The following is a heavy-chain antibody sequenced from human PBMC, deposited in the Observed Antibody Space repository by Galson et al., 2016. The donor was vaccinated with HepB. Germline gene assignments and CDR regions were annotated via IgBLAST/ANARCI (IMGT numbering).Heavy chain of an antibody. CDR2: IYPADSDT. Sequence: QSGAEVKKPGESLKISCKGSGYSFSSQSIGWVRQMPGKGLEWMGIIYPADSDTTYSPSFQGQVTISADKSISTAYLQWSSLTASDTAMYYCARQPSLSLTILAYYFYVWGQGTLVTVSS. J-gene: IGHJ4*02. V-gene: IGHV5-51*01. CDR1: GYSFSSQS. D-gene: IGHD3-9*01. CDR3: ARQPSLSLTILAYYFYV.